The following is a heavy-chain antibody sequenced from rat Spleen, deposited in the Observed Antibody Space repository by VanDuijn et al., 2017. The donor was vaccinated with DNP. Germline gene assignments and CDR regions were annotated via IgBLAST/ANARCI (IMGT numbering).Heavy chain of an antibody. V-gene: IGHV3-1*01. CDR2: VSHSGST. CDR1: GHSITSSY. D-gene: IGHD1-12*02. CDR3: AKSDYDGTYFYGWFSY. Sequence: EVQLQESGPGLVKPSQSLSLTCSVTGHSITSSYWAWIRKFPGNKMEWMGYVSHSGSTGYNPSLKSRVSITRDTSNNQFFLHLSSVITEDTATYYCAKSDYDGTYFYGWFSYWGHGTLVTVSS. J-gene: IGHJ3*01.